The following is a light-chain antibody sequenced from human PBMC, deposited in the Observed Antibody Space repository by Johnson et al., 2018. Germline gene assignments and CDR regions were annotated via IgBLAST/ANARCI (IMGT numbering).Light chain of an antibody. CDR1: SSNIGNNY. CDR2: ENN. Sequence: QSVLTQPPSVSAAPGQKVTISCSGSSSNIGNNYVSWYQQLPGTAPKLLIYENNKRPSGIPDRFSGSKSGTSATLGITGLQTGAESDYYCGTWDSSLSAGNVFGTVTKFTFL. CDR3: GTWDSSLSAGNV. V-gene: IGLV1-51*02. J-gene: IGLJ1*01.